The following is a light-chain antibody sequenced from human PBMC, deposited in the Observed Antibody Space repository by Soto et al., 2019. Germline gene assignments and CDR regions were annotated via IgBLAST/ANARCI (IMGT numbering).Light chain of an antibody. Sequence: EIVMPQSPATLSVSPGERATLSCRASQTIFSSLAWYQQKPGQAPRLLIYGASTRATDIPARFSGSGSGTEFSLTISSLQSEDFAVYYCQQYNNWPPLTFGGGTKVEIK. CDR2: GAS. CDR3: QQYNNWPPLT. J-gene: IGKJ4*01. CDR1: QTIFSS. V-gene: IGKV3-15*01.